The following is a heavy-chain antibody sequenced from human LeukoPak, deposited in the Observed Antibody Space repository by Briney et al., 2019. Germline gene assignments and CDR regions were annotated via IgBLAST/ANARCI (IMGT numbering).Heavy chain of an antibody. CDR1: GFTFSTNI. D-gene: IGHD1-14*01. CDR2: ISNDGSKQ. Sequence: PGTSLRLSCAASGFTFSTNIMHWVRQAPGQGPEWVAVISNDGSKQYYADSVRGRFTVSRDNSKSTLYLQMNSLREEDTAVYYCARDEVTICNRENDAFDIWGQGTMVTVSS. V-gene: IGHV3-30*01. J-gene: IGHJ3*02. CDR3: ARDEVTICNRENDAFDI.